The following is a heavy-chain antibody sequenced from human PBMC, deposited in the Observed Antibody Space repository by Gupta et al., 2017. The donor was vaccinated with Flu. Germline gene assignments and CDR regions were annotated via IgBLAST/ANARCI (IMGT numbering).Heavy chain of an antibody. CDR3: ARCPSSLRSTTGENSRVLDS. D-gene: IGHD4-4*01. CDR1: GYDFETHW. V-gene: IGHV5-51*03. Sequence: EVHLVQSPAEVKKPGESLNISCNTSGYDFETHWIAWVRQIPGKGLEWMGIMYPEDADAKYSPSFEGQVTFSADKSINTAYLQWSSLKPSDSAIYFCARCPSSLRSTTGENSRVLDSWGQGTLVTVSS. J-gene: IGHJ5*01. CDR2: MYPEDADA.